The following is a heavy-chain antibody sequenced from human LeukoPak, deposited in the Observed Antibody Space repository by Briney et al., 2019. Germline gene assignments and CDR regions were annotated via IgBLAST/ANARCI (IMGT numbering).Heavy chain of an antibody. V-gene: IGHV3-48*04. CDR2: ISSSSSTI. Sequence: GGSLRLSCAASGFTFSSYSMNWVRQAPGKGLEWVSYISSSSSTIYYADSVKGRFTISRDNAKNSLYLQMNRLRAEDTAVYYRASGGRCSSTSCPSGGYYFDYWGQGTLVTVSS. CDR1: GFTFSSYS. J-gene: IGHJ4*02. CDR3: ASGGRCSSTSCPSGGYYFDY. D-gene: IGHD2-2*01.